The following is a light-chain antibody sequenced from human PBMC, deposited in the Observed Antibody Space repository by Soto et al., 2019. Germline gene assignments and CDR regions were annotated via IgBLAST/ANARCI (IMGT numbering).Light chain of an antibody. V-gene: IGLV2-14*03. CDR2: DVT. Sequence: QSALTQPASVSGSPGQSITISCTGTNSDVGGYNFVSWYQHLPGRAPNLIIYDVTYRPSGVSNRFSGSKSGNTASLTISGLQAEDEADYYCSSYSISSTPYVLGTGTKLTVL. CDR3: SSYSISSTPYV. J-gene: IGLJ1*01. CDR1: NSDVGGYNF.